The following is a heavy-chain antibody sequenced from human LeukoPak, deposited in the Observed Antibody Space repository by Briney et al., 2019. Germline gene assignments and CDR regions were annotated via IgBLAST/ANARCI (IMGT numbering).Heavy chain of an antibody. CDR1: GYTFTSYG. V-gene: IGHV1-18*01. J-gene: IGHJ3*02. Sequence: GASVKVSCKASGYTFTSYGISWVRQAPGQGLEWMGWISAYSGNTNYAQKLQGRVTMTTDTPTSTAYMELRSLRSDDTAVYYCASPYCSSTSCYRGSGAFDIWGQGTMVTVSS. CDR3: ASPYCSSTSCYRGSGAFDI. CDR2: ISAYSGNT. D-gene: IGHD2-2*02.